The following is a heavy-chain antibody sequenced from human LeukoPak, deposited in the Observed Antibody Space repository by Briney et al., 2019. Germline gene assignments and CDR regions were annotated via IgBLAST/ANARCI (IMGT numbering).Heavy chain of an antibody. V-gene: IGHV1-69*13. CDR1: GGTFSSYA. D-gene: IGHD6-6*01. Sequence: GASVKVSCKASGGTFSSYAISWVRQAPGQGLEWMGGIIPIFGTANYAQELQGRVTITADESTSTAYMELSSLRSEDTAVYYCARDHPSIAARYFDYWGQGTLVTVSS. CDR3: ARDHPSIAARYFDY. J-gene: IGHJ4*02. CDR2: IIPIFGTA.